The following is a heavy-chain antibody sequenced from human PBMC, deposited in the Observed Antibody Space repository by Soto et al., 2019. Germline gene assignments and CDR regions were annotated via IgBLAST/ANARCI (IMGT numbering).Heavy chain of an antibody. V-gene: IGHV3-66*01. CDR2: IYFGGST. CDR1: GFTVSSNY. CDR3: ARDRPLCFGDH. J-gene: IGHJ4*02. D-gene: IGHD3-10*01. Sequence: EVQLVESGGGLVQPGGSLRLSCAASGFTVSSNYMTWVRQAPGKGLEWVSVIYFGGSTYYADSVKGRFTISRDTSKNTVYLQMNGLRDEDTAVYYCARDRPLCFGDHGGQGTLVTVSS.